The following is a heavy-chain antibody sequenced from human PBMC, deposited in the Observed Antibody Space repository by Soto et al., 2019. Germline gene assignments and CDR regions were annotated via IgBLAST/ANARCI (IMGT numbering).Heavy chain of an antibody. CDR1: GFTFSDYY. Sequence: QVQLVESGGGLVKPGGSLRLSCAASGFTFSDYYMSWIRQAPGKGLEWVSYISSSGSTIYYADSVKGRFTISRDNAKNSRYLQRNSLRAEDTAVYYCARVGRVLEWPYYYYYMDVWGKGTTVTVSS. J-gene: IGHJ6*03. V-gene: IGHV3-11*01. CDR2: ISSSGSTI. D-gene: IGHD3-3*01. CDR3: ARVGRVLEWPYYYYYMDV.